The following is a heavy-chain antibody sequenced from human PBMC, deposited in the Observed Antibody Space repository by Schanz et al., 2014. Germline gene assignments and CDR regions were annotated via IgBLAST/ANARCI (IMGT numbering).Heavy chain of an antibody. CDR1: GFTFRGHA. V-gene: IGHV3-30*04. CDR3: ARRVPYSFGLDV. Sequence: QVQLVESGGGVVQPGGSLRLSCAASGFTFRGHAMHWVRQAPGQGLEKVAVTSTDGTKTYYAASVRGRFTISRDNSKNTLYLQMNSLRDEDTAMYYCARRVPYSFGLDVWGQGATVTVSS. D-gene: IGHD1-1*01. J-gene: IGHJ6*02. CDR2: TSTDGTKT.